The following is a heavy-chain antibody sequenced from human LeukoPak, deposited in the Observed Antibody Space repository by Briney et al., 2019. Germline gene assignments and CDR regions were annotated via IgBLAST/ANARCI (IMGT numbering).Heavy chain of an antibody. Sequence: SETLSLTCTVSGGSISSYYWSWIRQPPGKGLEWIGYIYTSGSTNYNPSLKSRVTISVDTSKNQFSLKQSSVTAADTAVYYCAGTYYDFWSGYYHFDYWGQGTLVTVSS. CDR1: GGSISSYY. D-gene: IGHD3-3*01. V-gene: IGHV4-4*09. CDR3: AGTYYDFWSGYYHFDY. J-gene: IGHJ4*02. CDR2: IYTSGST.